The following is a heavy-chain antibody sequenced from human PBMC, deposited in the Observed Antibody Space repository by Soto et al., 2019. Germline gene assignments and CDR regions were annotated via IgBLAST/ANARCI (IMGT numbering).Heavy chain of an antibody. V-gene: IGHV5-51*01. D-gene: IGHD2-2*01. J-gene: IGHJ6*02. Sequence: GESLTISCKSSGYSFTSYWIGWVRQMPGKGLEWVGIIYPGDCDTRYSPSFQGQVTISADKSISTAYLQGSRLEAADTAVYYWASSQSGSCSSTICRELGNSPGMYVWGQGTPVTVSS. CDR1: GYSFTSYW. CDR3: ASSQSGSCSSTICRELGNSPGMYV. CDR2: IYPGDCDT.